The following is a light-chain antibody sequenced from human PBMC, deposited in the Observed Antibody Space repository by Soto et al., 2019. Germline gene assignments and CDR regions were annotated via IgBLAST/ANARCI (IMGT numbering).Light chain of an antibody. Sequence: DIVVTQSPDSLAVSLGERAAINCKSSQSVLYTSNNKNYLAWYQQKPGQSPKMLIYWASTRESGVPDRFSGSESGTDFTLTISSLQAEDVAVYFCQQYYSHPPTFGGGTKVEIK. CDR1: QSVLYTSNNKNY. CDR2: WAS. V-gene: IGKV4-1*01. J-gene: IGKJ4*01. CDR3: QQYYSHPPT.